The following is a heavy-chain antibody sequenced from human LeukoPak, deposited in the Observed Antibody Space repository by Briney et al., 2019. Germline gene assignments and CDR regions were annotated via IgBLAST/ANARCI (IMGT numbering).Heavy chain of an antibody. CDR3: AKKPSSSPYAFFDY. J-gene: IGHJ4*02. V-gene: IGHV3-30*02. Sequence: PGGSLRLSCAASGFTFSSYGMHWVRQAPGKGLEWVAFIRYDGSNKYYADSVKGRFTISRDNSKNTLYLQMNSLRAEDTAVYYCAKKPSSSPYAFFDYWGQGTLVTVSS. CDR1: GFTFSSYG. CDR2: IRYDGSNK. D-gene: IGHD6-13*01.